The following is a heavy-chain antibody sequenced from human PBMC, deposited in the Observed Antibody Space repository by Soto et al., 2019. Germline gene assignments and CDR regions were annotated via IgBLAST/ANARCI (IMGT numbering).Heavy chain of an antibody. CDR3: ARHEGGAAADRPLDY. J-gene: IGHJ4*02. V-gene: IGHV4-39*01. D-gene: IGHD6-13*01. CDR2: IYYSGRT. CDR1: GGSVRSSSYY. Sequence: QLRLQESGPGLVKSSETLSLTCTISGGSVRSSSYYWGWIRQPPGKGLEWIASIYYSGRTHNNPALKSRVTTSIDTHTNQLSLKMSPVTAADTAVYYWARHEGGAAADRPLDYWGQGTLVTVSS.